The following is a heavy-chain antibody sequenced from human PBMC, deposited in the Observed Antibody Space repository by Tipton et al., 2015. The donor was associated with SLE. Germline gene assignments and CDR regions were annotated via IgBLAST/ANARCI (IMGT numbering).Heavy chain of an antibody. CDR3: ARDLGFGDEGDY. D-gene: IGHD3-10*01. V-gene: IGHV4-34*01. Sequence: TLSLTCTVSGGSISSYYWSWIRQPPGKGLEWIGEINHSGSTNYNPSLKSRVTISVDTSKNQFSLKLSSVTAADTAVYYCARDLGFGDEGDYWGQGTLVTVSS. J-gene: IGHJ4*02. CDR2: INHSGST. CDR1: GGSISSYY.